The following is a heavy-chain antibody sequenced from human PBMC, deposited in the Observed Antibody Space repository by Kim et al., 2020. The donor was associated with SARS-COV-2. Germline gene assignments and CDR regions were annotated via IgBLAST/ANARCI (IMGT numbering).Heavy chain of an antibody. Sequence: ASVKVSCKASGYTFTSYDINWVRQATGQGLEWMGWMNPNSGNTGYAQKFQGRVTMTRNTSISTAYMELSSLRSEDTAVYYCARAPDDYGDYTNTYYYYYGMDVWGQGTTVTVSS. J-gene: IGHJ6*02. D-gene: IGHD4-17*01. V-gene: IGHV1-8*01. CDR2: MNPNSGNT. CDR1: GYTFTSYD. CDR3: ARAPDDYGDYTNTYYYYYGMDV.